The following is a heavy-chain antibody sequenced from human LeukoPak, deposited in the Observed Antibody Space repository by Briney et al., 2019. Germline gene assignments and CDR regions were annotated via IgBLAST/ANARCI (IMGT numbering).Heavy chain of an antibody. D-gene: IGHD2-2*01. CDR1: GGSVISSGYY. J-gene: IGHJ4*02. CDR2: IYYSGST. Sequence: SETLSLTCTVSGGSVISSGYYWAWIRQPPGKGLEWIGNIYYSGSTYYNPSLKSRVTISVDTSKNQFSLKLSSVTATDTAVYYCARGKYQLLRDYYFDYWGQGTLVTVSS. V-gene: IGHV4-39*01. CDR3: ARGKYQLLRDYYFDY.